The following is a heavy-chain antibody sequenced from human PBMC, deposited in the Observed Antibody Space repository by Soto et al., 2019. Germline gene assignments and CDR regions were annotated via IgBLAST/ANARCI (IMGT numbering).Heavy chain of an antibody. D-gene: IGHD3-10*01. V-gene: IGHV4-34*01. Sequence: PSETLSLTCAVYGGSFSGYCWSWIRQPPGKGLEWIGEINHSGGTNYNPSLKSRVTISVDTSKNQFSLKLSSVTAADTAVYYCARGSALYGSGSYYNVRYYYYGMDVWGQGTTVTVSS. J-gene: IGHJ6*02. CDR3: ARGSALYGSGSYYNVRYYYYGMDV. CDR1: GGSFSGYC. CDR2: INHSGGT.